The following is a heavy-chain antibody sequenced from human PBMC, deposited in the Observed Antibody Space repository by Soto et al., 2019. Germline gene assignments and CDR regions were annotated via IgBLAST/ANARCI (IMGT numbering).Heavy chain of an antibody. CDR2: GNHGGST. CDR3: AGGPPSFSPKKNWFDP. J-gene: IGHJ5*02. CDR1: GGSFSVYY. Sequence: PSETLSLTCAVYGGSFSVYYWSWIRQPPGKGPEWIGEGNHGGSTNYNPSLKSRVTISGDTSKNQFSLTLRSVTAADTAVYSCAGGPPSFSPKKNWFDPWGQGTLVTVSS. V-gene: IGHV4-34*01.